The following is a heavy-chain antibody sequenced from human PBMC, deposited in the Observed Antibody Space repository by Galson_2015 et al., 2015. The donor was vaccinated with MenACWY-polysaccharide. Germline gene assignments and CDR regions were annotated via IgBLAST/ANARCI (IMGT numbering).Heavy chain of an antibody. V-gene: IGHV1-69*13. CDR1: GYTFTSYD. D-gene: IGHD2-2*02. CDR3: ASLLGYCSSTSCYREYYYMDV. Sequence: SVKVSCKASGYTFTSYDINWVRQATGQGLEWMGGIIPVFGTANYAQRFQGRVTTTADESTSTAYMELSSLRSEDTAVYYCASLLGYCSSTSCYREYYYMDVWGKGTTVTVSS. J-gene: IGHJ6*03. CDR2: IIPVFGTA.